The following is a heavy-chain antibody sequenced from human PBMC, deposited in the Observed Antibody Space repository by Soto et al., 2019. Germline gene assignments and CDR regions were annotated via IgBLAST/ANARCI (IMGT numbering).Heavy chain of an antibody. V-gene: IGHV3-43*01. CDR3: ASSQGDY. D-gene: IGHD6-6*01. CDR1: GFTFDDHN. J-gene: IGHJ4*02. CDR2: ISWDGGTT. Sequence: EVHLVESGGVVVQPGGSLRLTCAASGFTFDDHNMHWVRQVPGKGLEWVSLISWDGGTTYYADSVKGRFTVSSDNSINLLYLQMNSLTTEDSAFYYCASSQGDYWGQGPLVTVS.